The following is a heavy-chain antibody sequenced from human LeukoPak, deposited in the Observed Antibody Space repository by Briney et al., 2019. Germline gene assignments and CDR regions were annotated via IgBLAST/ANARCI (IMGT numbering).Heavy chain of an antibody. V-gene: IGHV3-7*01. CDR2: VKPDGSEK. CDR3: ARGYSSSRYRYYYYMDV. J-gene: IGHJ6*03. D-gene: IGHD6-13*01. Sequence: GGSLRLSCAASGFTFSTYWMSWVRQPPGKGLEWVANVKPDGSEKYYVDSVKGRFTISKDNSKNSLSLQLDSLRAEDTAVYYCARGYSSSRYRYYYYMDVWGKGTTVTVSS. CDR1: GFTFSTYW.